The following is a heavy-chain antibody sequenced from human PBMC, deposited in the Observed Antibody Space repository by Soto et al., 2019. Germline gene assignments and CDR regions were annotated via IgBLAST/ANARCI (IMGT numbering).Heavy chain of an antibody. CDR1: GYTFTSYY. CDR3: ARAPYCSGGSCYWSPFQH. Sequence: GASVKVSCKASGYTFTSYYMHWVRQAPGQGLEWVGIINPSGGSTSYAQKFQGRVTMTRDTSTSTVYMELSSLRSEDTAVYYCARAPYCSGGSCYWSPFQHWGQGTLVTVSS. J-gene: IGHJ1*01. V-gene: IGHV1-46*03. CDR2: INPSGGST. D-gene: IGHD2-15*01.